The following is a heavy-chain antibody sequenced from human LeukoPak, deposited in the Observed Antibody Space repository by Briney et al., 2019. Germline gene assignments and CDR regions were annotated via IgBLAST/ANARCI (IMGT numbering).Heavy chain of an antibody. Sequence: PGGSLRLSCSASGFTFSSYAMHWVRQAPGKGLEYVSAISSNGGSTYYADSVKGRFTISRDNSKSTLYLQMSSLRAEDTAVYYCVKDGDSHPFDYWGQGALVTVSS. CDR2: ISSNGGST. CDR1: GFTFSSYA. J-gene: IGHJ4*02. V-gene: IGHV3-64D*09. CDR3: VKDGDSHPFDY. D-gene: IGHD4-17*01.